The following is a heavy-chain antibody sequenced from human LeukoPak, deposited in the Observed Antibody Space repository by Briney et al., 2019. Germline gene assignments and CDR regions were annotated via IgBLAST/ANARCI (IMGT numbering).Heavy chain of an antibody. CDR2: ISAYNGHT. J-gene: IGHJ4*02. Sequence: ASVKLSCKASGHTFTSYGITWVRQAPGQGLEWMGWISAYNGHTNYAQKFQGRVTMTTDTSTSTAYMELRSLRSDDTALYYCAREGYGNSTSCDKPFDYWGQGTLVTVSS. V-gene: IGHV1-18*01. D-gene: IGHD2-2*01. CDR1: GHTFTSYG. CDR3: AREGYGNSTSCDKPFDY.